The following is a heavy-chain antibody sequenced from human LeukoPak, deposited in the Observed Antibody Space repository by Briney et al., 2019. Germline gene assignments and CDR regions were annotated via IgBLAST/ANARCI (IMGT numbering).Heavy chain of an antibody. J-gene: IGHJ3*01. D-gene: IGHD6-13*01. Sequence: GGSLRLSCAASGFTFSSYAMHWIRQAPGKGLEWVAVISYDGSNKYYADSVKGRFTISRDNSKNTLYLQMNSLRAEDTAVYYCARADSSSWPGEAFDAWGQGTMVTVSS. V-gene: IGHV3-30-3*01. CDR3: ARADSSSWPGEAFDA. CDR1: GFTFSSYA. CDR2: ISYDGSNK.